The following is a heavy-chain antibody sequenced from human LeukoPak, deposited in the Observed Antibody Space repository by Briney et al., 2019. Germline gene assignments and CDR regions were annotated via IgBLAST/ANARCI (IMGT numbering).Heavy chain of an antibody. CDR1: GFKFEFHG. CDR2: ISGNGDTT. CDR3: ARDVAMLTPDFDY. Sequence: PGGSLRLSCVASGFKFEFHGMSWVRQAPGKGLEWVSAISGNGDTTYYADSVRGRFTIFRDNSKNTVYMQMNSLRADDTAVYYCARDVAMLTPDFDYWGQGTLVTVSS. V-gene: IGHV3-23*01. D-gene: IGHD3-9*01. J-gene: IGHJ4*02.